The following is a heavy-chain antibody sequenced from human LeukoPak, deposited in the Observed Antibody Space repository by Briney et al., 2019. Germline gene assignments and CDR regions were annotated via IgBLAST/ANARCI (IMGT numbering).Heavy chain of an antibody. J-gene: IGHJ5*02. CDR1: GGSISSGSYV. V-gene: IGHV4-61*02. D-gene: IGHD3-3*01. Sequence: PSQTLSLTRTVSGGSISSGSYVGSWIRQPAGEGLEWIGRIYTSGSTNYNPSLKSRLTISVDTSQNQFSLKMTSVTPADTAVYYCARVTIFGVVFDPWGQGTLVTVSS. CDR2: IYTSGST. CDR3: ARVTIFGVVFDP.